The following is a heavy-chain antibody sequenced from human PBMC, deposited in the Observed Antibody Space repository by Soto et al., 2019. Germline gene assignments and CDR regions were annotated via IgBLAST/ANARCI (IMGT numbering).Heavy chain of an antibody. D-gene: IGHD3-10*01. J-gene: IGHJ3*02. CDR2: IIPIFGTA. CDR1: GGTFSSYA. V-gene: IGHV1-69*01. CDR3: AREGGGFGESNHDAFDI. Sequence: QVQLVQSGAEVKKPGSSVKVSCKASGGTFSSYAISWVRQAPGQGLEWMGGIIPIFGTANYAQKFQGRVTITADESTSKAYMELSSLRAEDTAVYYCAREGGGFGESNHDAFDIWGQGTMVTVSS.